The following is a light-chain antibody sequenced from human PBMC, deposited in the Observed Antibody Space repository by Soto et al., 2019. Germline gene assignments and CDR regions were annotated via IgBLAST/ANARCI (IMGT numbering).Light chain of an antibody. V-gene: IGLV1-44*01. CDR3: AAWDDSLNGWV. CDR1: SSNIGSNT. CDR2: SND. Sequence: QSVLTQPPSASGTPGQRVIISCSGSSSNIGSNTVNWYQQLPGTAPKHLIYSNDQRPSGVPDRFSASKSGTAASLAISGLQSEVEADYYCAAWDDSLNGWVFGGGTKLTVL. J-gene: IGLJ3*02.